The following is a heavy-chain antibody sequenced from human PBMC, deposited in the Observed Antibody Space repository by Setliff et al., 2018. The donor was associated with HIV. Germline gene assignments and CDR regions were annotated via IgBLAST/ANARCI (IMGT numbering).Heavy chain of an antibody. Sequence: SETLSLTCAVYGGSFSGYYWSWIRQPAGEGLEWIGHIHVSGTTNYNPSLKSRVTISIDTSKHQFSLKLTSVTAADTALYYCARDVMEYFGNYFDYWGQGALVTVSS. CDR2: IHVSGTT. CDR1: GGSFSGYY. J-gene: IGHJ4*02. CDR3: ARDVMEYFGNYFDY. V-gene: IGHV4-59*10. D-gene: IGHD3-3*01.